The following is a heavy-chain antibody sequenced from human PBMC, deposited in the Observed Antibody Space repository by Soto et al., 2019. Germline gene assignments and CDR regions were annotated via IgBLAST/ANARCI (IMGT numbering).Heavy chain of an antibody. J-gene: IGHJ4*02. Sequence: QVQLVESGGGVVQPGRSLRLSCAASGFTFSSYGMHWVRQAPGKGLEWVAVISYDGSNKYYADYVKGRFTISRDNSKNTLYMQMNSLRAEDTAVYYCAKEQKHIVVVTAILSRWGQGTLVTVSS. CDR1: GFTFSSYG. D-gene: IGHD2-21*02. CDR3: AKEQKHIVVVTAILSR. CDR2: ISYDGSNK. V-gene: IGHV3-30*18.